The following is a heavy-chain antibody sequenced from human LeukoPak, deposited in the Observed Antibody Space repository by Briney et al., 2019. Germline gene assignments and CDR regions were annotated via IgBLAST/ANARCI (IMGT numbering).Heavy chain of an antibody. V-gene: IGHV4-34*01. J-gene: IGHJ5*02. Sequence: PSETLSLTCAVFGGSFSGYYGTWVRQAPGKGLEWIGEINESGTTNYNPSLDNRVTISVDRSKNQFSLKVTSLTAADTAVFYCARALMTLVRGVPRTTWFDPWGAGTLVTVSS. D-gene: IGHD3-10*01. CDR2: INESGTT. CDR3: ARALMTLVRGVPRTTWFDP. CDR1: GGSFSGYY.